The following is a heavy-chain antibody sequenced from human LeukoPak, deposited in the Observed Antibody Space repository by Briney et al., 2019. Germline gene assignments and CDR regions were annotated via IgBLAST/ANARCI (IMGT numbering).Heavy chain of an antibody. V-gene: IGHV3-23*01. D-gene: IGHD3-22*01. J-gene: IGHJ4*02. Sequence: GGSLRLSCAVSGFTFSSYAMSWVRQAPGKGLEWVSAISGSGGSTYYADSVKGRFTISRDNSKNTLYLQMNSLRAEDTAVYYCAKTLLYYYDSSGYFDYWGQGTLVTVSS. CDR1: GFTFSSYA. CDR3: AKTLLYYYDSSGYFDY. CDR2: ISGSGGST.